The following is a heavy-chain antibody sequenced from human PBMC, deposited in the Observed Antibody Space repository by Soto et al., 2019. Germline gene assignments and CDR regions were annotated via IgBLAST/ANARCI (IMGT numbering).Heavy chain of an antibody. CDR2: VCSSGSI. J-gene: IGHJ4*02. CDR1: GGSITSSNW. Sequence: SETLSLTCAVSGGSITSSNWWTWVRQSPGKGLEWIAYVCSSGSINYNPSLKSRVALSLDTSKNQFSLRLTSVTAADTAVYFCARVRTEYAGLDYWGQGTLVTVSS. D-gene: IGHD2-2*01. CDR3: ARVRTEYAGLDY. V-gene: IGHV4-4*02.